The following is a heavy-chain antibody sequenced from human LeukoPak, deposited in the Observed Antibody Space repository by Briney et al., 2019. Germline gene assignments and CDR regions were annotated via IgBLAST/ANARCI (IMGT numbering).Heavy chain of an antibody. D-gene: IGHD3-3*01. J-gene: IGHJ4*02. CDR2: ISGSGGST. V-gene: IGHV3-23*01. CDR1: GFTFSSYA. CDR3: ARATHPPEYDFWSGYYLDY. Sequence: PGGSLRLSCAASGFTFSSYAMSWVRQAPGKGLEWVSAISGSGGSTYYADSVKGRFTISRDNAKHSLYLQMNSLRDDDTAVYYCARATHPPEYDFWSGYYLDYWGQGTLVTVSS.